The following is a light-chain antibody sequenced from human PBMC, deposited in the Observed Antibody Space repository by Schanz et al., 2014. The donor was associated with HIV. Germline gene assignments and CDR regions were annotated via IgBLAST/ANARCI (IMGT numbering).Light chain of an antibody. J-gene: IGLJ2*01. Sequence: QSVLTQPPSASGTPGQRVTISCSGSRSTLERAPVDWYQHLPGTAPTLLIRKNDVRPSGVPDRFSGSKSGTSASLAITGLQAEDESDYYCQSYDSSLSGSVFGGGTKLTVL. V-gene: IGLV1-44*01. CDR2: KND. CDR1: RSTLERAP. CDR3: QSYDSSLSGSV.